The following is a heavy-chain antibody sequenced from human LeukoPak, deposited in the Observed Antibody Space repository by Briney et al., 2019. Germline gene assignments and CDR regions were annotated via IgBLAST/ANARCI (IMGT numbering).Heavy chain of an antibody. Sequence: SETLSLTCTVSGGSISSCYWSWIRQPPGKGLEWIGYIYYSGSTNYNPSLESRVTISVDTSKNQFSLKLSSVTAADTAVYYCARQQYQLPRLKPLNWFDPWGQGTLVTVSS. D-gene: IGHD2-2*01. CDR1: GGSISSCY. CDR2: IYYSGST. CDR3: ARQQYQLPRLKPLNWFDP. V-gene: IGHV4-59*08. J-gene: IGHJ5*02.